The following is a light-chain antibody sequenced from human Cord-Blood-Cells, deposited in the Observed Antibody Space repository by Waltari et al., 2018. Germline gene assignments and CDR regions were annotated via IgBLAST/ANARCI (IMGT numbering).Light chain of an antibody. J-gene: IGLJ1*01. CDR2: DVS. V-gene: IGLV2-14*03. Sequence: QSALTQPASVSGSPGQSLTISCTGTRSDVGGYNSVSWYQQHPGKAPKLMIYDVSNRPSGVSNRFSGSKSGNTASLTISGLQAEDEADYYCSSYTSSSTLFGTGTKVTVL. CDR1: RSDVGGYNS. CDR3: SSYTSSSTL.